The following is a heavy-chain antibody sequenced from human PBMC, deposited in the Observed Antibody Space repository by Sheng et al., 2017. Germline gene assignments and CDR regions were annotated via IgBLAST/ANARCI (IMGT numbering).Heavy chain of an antibody. Sequence: EVQLVESGGGLVQPGGSLRLSCAASGFTFSSYEMNWVRQAPGKGLEWVSYISSSGSTIYYADSVKGRFTISRDNAKNSLYLQMNSLRAEDTAVYYCARVGYYDSSGYYRGGFDYWGQGTLVTVSS. D-gene: IGHD3-22*01. CDR1: GFTFSSYE. J-gene: IGHJ4*02. V-gene: IGHV3-48*03. CDR3: ARVGYYDSSGYYRGGFDY. CDR2: ISSSGSTI.